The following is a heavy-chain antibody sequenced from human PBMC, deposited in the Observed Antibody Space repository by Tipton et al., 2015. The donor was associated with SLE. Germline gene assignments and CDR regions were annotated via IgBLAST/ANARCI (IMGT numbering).Heavy chain of an antibody. CDR3: ARGPRESSTSGHDAFNI. J-gene: IGHJ3*02. CDR2: IYYSGIT. CDR1: GASMSSHH. Sequence: TLSLTCTVSGASMSSHHWSWIRQTPGKGLEWIGGIYYSGITYYNPSLESRVTIFVDKSKNQFSLKLNSVTAADTAVYYCARGPRESSTSGHDAFNIWGQGTLVTVSP. V-gene: IGHV4-59*05. D-gene: IGHD2-2*01.